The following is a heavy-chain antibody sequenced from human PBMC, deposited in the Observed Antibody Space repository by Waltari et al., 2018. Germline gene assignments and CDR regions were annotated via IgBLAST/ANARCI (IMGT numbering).Heavy chain of an antibody. V-gene: IGHV1-24*01. CDR2: FEPEDGET. Sequence: QVQLVQSGAEVKKPGASVTVSCKVSGYTLTELSMHWVRQAPGKGLEWMGGFEPEDGETIYAQKVQGRVTMTEDPSTDTAYMELSSLRSEDTAVDYCATELRPGTLQDWGQGTLVTVSS. D-gene: IGHD6-13*01. CDR3: ATELRPGTLQD. J-gene: IGHJ4*02. CDR1: GYTLTELS.